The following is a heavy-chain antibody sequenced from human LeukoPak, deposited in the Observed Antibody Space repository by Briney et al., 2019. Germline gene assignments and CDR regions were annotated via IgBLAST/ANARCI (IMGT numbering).Heavy chain of an antibody. CDR2: IYYSGST. V-gene: IGHV4-31*03. J-gene: IGHJ5*02. D-gene: IGHD4-23*01. CDR3: ARDSDYGGSPGNWFDP. Sequence: SETLSLTCTVSGGPISSGGYYWSWIRQHPGKGLEWIGYIYYSGSTYYNPSLKSRVTISVDTSKNQFSLKLSSVTAADTAVYYCARDSDYGGSPGNWFDPWGQGTLVTVSS. CDR1: GGPISSGGYY.